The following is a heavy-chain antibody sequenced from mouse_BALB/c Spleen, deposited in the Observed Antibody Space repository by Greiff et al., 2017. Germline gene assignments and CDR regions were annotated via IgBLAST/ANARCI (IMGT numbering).Heavy chain of an antibody. V-gene: IGHV1-7*01. CDR2: INPSTGYT. CDR3: AISRVGRYYFDY. D-gene: IGHD4-1*01. J-gene: IGHJ2*01. Sequence: VQLVESGAELAKPGASVKMSCKASGYTFTTYWMHWVKQRPGQGLEWIGYINPSTGYTEYNQKFKDKATLTADKSSSTAYMQLSSLTSEDSAVYYCAISRVGRYYFDYWGQGTTLTVSS. CDR1: GYTFTTYW.